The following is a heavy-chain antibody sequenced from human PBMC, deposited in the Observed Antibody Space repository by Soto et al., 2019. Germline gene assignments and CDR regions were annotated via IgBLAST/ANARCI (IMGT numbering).Heavy chain of an antibody. Sequence: ASVKVSCKASGYTFITYDINWVRQATGQGLEWMGWMNPSNGNAGYAQKFQGRVTMTRNTSISTAYMELSSLRSDDTAVYFCARRKERSGPNYFDYWGHGTLVTVSS. V-gene: IGHV1-8*01. CDR1: GYTFITYD. CDR2: MNPSNGNA. CDR3: ARRKERSGPNYFDY. D-gene: IGHD6-25*01. J-gene: IGHJ4*01.